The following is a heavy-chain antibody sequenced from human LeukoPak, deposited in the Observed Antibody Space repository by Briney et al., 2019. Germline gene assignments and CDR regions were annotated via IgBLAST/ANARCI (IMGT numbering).Heavy chain of an antibody. V-gene: IGHV3-7*01. D-gene: IGHD6-13*01. CDR2: IKQDGSEK. Sequence: GGSLRLXCAASGFTFSSYWMSWVRQAPGKGLEWVANIKQDGSEKYYVDSVKGRFTISRDNAKNSLYLQMNSLRAEDTAVYYCARDAAAAGSEAFDYWGQGTLVTVSS. CDR3: ARDAAAAGSEAFDY. J-gene: IGHJ4*02. CDR1: GFTFSSYW.